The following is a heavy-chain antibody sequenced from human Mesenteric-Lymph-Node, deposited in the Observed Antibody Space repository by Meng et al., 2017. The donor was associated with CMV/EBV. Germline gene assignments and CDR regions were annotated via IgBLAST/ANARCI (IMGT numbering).Heavy chain of an antibody. D-gene: IGHD2-2*01. CDR2: SNAGNGNT. V-gene: IGHV1-3*02. J-gene: IGHJ6*02. Sequence: ASVKVSCKASGYTFTSYAMHWVRQAPGQRLEWMGWSNAGNGNTKYSQEFQGRVTITRDTSASTAYMELSSLRSEDMAVYYCARVYCSSTSCPRRYYYGMDVWGQGTTVTVSS. CDR1: GYTFTSYA. CDR3: ARVYCSSTSCPRRYYYGMDV.